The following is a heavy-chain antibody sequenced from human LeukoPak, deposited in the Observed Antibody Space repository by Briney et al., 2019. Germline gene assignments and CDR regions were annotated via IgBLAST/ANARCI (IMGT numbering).Heavy chain of an antibody. J-gene: IGHJ4*02. D-gene: IGHD3-22*01. CDR1: GFTFSSYG. CDR3: AKVEYYHSSGYLDF. V-gene: IGHV3-30*18. CDR2: ISTDGSNE. Sequence: GGSLRLSCAASGFTFSSYGMHWVRQAPGKGLEWVAVISTDGSNEYYADSVKGRFTISRDNSKNMLSLQINSLRVEDTAVYYCAKVEYYHSSGYLDFWGQGTLVTVSS.